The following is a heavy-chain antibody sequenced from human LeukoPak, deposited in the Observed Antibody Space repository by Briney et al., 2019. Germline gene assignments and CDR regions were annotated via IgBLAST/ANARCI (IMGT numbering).Heavy chain of an antibody. CDR1: GGSISSGGYY. V-gene: IGHV4-31*03. Sequence: SETLSLTCTVSGGSISSGGYYWSWIRQHPGKGLEWIVYIYYSGSTYYNPSLKSRVTISVDTSKNQFSLKLSSVTAADTAVYYCARASPFLLHLSSGPEYFQHWGQGTLVTVSS. CDR2: IYYSGST. CDR3: ARASPFLLHLSSGPEYFQH. J-gene: IGHJ1*01. D-gene: IGHD6-19*01.